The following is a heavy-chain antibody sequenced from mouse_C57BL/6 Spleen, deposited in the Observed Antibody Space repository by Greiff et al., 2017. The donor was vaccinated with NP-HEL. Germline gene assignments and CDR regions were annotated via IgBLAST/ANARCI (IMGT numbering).Heavy chain of an antibody. Sequence: EVKLQESGPELVKPGASVKMSCKASGYTFTDYNMHWVKQSHGKSLEWIGYINPNNGGTSYNQKFKGKATLTVNKSSSTAYMELRSLTSEDSAVYYCARAGNYGGAWFAYWGQGTLVTVSA. J-gene: IGHJ3*01. CDR2: INPNNGGT. CDR3: ARAGNYGGAWFAY. V-gene: IGHV1-22*01. CDR1: GYTFTDYN. D-gene: IGHD2-1*01.